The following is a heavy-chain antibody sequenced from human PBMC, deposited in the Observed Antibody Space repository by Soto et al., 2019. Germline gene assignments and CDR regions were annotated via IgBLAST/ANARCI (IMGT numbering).Heavy chain of an antibody. D-gene: IGHD3-22*01. CDR1: GGSISSYY. J-gene: IGHJ4*02. CDR2: IYYTGST. Sequence: PSETLSLTWTVSGGSISSYYWSWIRQPPGKGLEWIGYIYYTGSTNYNPSLKSRVTISVDTSKNQFSLKLSSVTAADTAVYYCARIYYDSVFDYWGQGTLVTVSS. V-gene: IGHV4-59*08. CDR3: ARIYYDSVFDY.